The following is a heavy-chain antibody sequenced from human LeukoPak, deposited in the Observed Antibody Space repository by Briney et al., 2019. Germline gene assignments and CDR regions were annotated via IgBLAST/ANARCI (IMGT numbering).Heavy chain of an antibody. CDR1: GFNFKIYG. V-gene: IGHV3-23*01. J-gene: IGHJ4*02. CDR2: LNGGGIT. CDR3: AKKGDYDISGYHPLDY. Sequence: LTGGSLRLSCAASGFNFKIYGMTWVRQAPGKGLEWVSALNGGGITYYADSVKGRFTIPRDTSTNTLYLQMNSLRAEDTAVYYCAKKGDYDISGYHPLDYWGQGTLVTVSS. D-gene: IGHD3-22*01.